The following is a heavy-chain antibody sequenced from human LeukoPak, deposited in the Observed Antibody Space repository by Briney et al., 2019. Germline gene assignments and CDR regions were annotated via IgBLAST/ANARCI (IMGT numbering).Heavy chain of an antibody. CDR3: ARDSPDGAGTYYNDSPDY. CDR2: IIAYNDNT. V-gene: IGHV1-18*01. J-gene: IGHJ4*02. CDR1: GYTFSSYC. D-gene: IGHD3-10*01. Sequence: GASVKVTCKAAGYTFSSYCISWVRHPPGQGLEWMGWIIAYNDNTNYQQKLQGRVTITTDTSTSTDYMDLRSLRSDDTAIYYCARDSPDGAGTYYNDSPDYWGQGSLVTVSS.